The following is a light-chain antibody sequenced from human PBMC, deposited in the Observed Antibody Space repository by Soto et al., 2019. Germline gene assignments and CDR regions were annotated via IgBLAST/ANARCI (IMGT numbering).Light chain of an antibody. CDR3: CSNAAGSTYV. J-gene: IGLJ1*01. CDR2: EAN. Sequence: QSLLTQPASVSGSPGQSITISCTGTNSDVGSHHLVSWYQQYPGKAPKLIIFEANKRPSGVSNRFSASKSGSTASLTISGLQAEDEADYYCCSNAAGSTYVFGSGTKVTVL. V-gene: IGLV2-23*01. CDR1: NSDVGSHHL.